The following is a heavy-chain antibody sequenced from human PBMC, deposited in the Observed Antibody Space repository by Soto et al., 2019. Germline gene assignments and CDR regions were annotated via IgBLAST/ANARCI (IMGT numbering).Heavy chain of an antibody. J-gene: IGHJ6*02. V-gene: IGHV4-34*01. CDR2: IDHSGST. Sequence: SETLSLTCAVHRGSFNAYSWTWIRQPPGKGLEWIGEIDHSGSTTYNPSLKSRIIMSVDTLKNQFSLNVSSMTAADTAVYYCARGLRYSGMDVWGQGTTVTVSS. CDR1: RGSFNAYS. CDR3: ARGLRYSGMDV.